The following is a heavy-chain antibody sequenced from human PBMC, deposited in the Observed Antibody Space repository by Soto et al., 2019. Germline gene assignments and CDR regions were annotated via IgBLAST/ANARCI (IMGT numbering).Heavy chain of an antibody. Sequence: SEALSLTFTFSCGSINSYYWGLIRQPPGKGLEWIGYIYYSGSTNYNPSLKSRVTISVDTSKNQFSLKLSSVTAADTAVYYCARTSGYDFWSGYPPVWGKGTTVTVSS. D-gene: IGHD3-3*01. CDR2: IYYSGST. CDR1: CGSINSYY. J-gene: IGHJ6*04. CDR3: ARTSGYDFWSGYPPV. V-gene: IGHV4-59*01.